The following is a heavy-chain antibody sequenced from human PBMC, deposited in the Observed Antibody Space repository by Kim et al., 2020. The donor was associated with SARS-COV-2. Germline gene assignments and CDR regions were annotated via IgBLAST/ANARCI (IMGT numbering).Heavy chain of an antibody. J-gene: IGHJ4*02. V-gene: IGHV3-43*02. CDR2: ISGDGGST. CDR3: AKDYPVEMATSPFDY. CDR1: GFTFDDYA. D-gene: IGHD5-12*01. Sequence: GGSLRLSCAASGFTFDDYAMHWVRQAPGKGLEWVSLISGDGGSTYYADSVKGRFTISRDNSKNSLYLQMNSLRTEDTALYYCAKDYPVEMATSPFDYWGQGTLVTVSS.